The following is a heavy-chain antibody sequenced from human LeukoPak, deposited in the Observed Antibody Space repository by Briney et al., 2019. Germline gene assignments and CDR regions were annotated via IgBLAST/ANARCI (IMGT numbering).Heavy chain of an antibody. CDR3: ARARGRYIDFLDY. D-gene: IGHD3-9*01. CDR1: GGSISSNYY. V-gene: IGHV4-39*02. Sequence: SETLSLTCTVSGGSISSNYYWGWIRQPPGRGLEWIVSFFYSGSTYYNPSLKSRVTISVDTSKNQFSLRLTSVTAADTAVYYCARARGRYIDFLDYWGQGTLITVSS. J-gene: IGHJ4*02. CDR2: FFYSGST.